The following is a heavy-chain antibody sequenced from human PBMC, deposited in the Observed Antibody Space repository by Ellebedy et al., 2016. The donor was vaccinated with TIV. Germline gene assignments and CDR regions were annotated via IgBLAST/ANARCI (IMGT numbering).Heavy chain of an antibody. CDR2: INPSSGST. V-gene: IGHV1-46*04. J-gene: IGHJ4*02. D-gene: IGHD6-19*01. Sequence: AASVKVSCKASGYTFTYCSLHWLQQAPGQGLEWMGIINPSSGSTTYAQNLQGRVTMTRDTSTTTVYMELSSLTSEDTAVYYCARSRSSGWLHTPDYWGQGTLVIVSS. CDR1: GYTFTYCS. CDR3: ARSRSSGWLHTPDY.